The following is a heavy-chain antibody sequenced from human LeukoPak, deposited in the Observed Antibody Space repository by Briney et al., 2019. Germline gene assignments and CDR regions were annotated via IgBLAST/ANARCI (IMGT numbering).Heavy chain of an antibody. CDR3: AKDLGGEGGSVFPGY. V-gene: IGHV3-23*01. CDR2: ISGSGGDT. CDR1: GFTFSSYS. D-gene: IGHD3-10*01. J-gene: IGHJ4*02. Sequence: GGSLRLSCAASGFTFSSYSMNWARQAPGKGLEWVSAISGSGGDTYYSGNVKGRFTISRDNSKNTLYLQMNSLRADDTAVYYCAKDLGGEGGSVFPGYSGPGTLVTVSS.